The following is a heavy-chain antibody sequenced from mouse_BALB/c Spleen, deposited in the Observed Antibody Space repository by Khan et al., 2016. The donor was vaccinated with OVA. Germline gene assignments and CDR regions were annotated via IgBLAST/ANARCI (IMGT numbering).Heavy chain of an antibody. Sequence: EVQLVESGGGLVQPGGSRKLSCAASGFTFSRFGMHWVRQAPEKGLEWVAYISSGSSSIYYADTVKGRFTISRDNPKNTLFLQMTSLRSEDTAMYYCARDSKFEYWGQGTTLTVSS. CDR1: GFTFSRFG. CDR2: ISSGSSSI. CDR3: ARDSKFEY. J-gene: IGHJ2*01. V-gene: IGHV5-17*02.